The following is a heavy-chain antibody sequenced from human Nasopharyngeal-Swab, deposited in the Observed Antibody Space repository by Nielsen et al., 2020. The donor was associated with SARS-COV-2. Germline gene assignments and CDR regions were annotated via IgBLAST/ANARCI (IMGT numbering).Heavy chain of an antibody. Sequence: GESLKISCAASGFTFSSYAMHWVRQAPGKGLEWVAVISYDGSNKYYADSVKGRFIISRDNSKNTLHLQMNSLRAEDTAVYYCARLGGGGGNYWGQGTLVTVSS. CDR1: GFTFSSYA. J-gene: IGHJ4*02. D-gene: IGHD1-26*01. CDR2: ISYDGSNK. V-gene: IGHV3-30*04. CDR3: ARLGGGGGNY.